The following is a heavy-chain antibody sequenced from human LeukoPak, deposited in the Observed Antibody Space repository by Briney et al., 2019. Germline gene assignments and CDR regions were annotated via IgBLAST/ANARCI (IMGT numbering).Heavy chain of an antibody. CDR3: ARGGVDDCSSTSCYVPFDY. V-gene: IGHV1-69*05. CDR1: GGTFSSYA. J-gene: IGHJ4*02. D-gene: IGHD2-2*01. CDR2: IIPIFGTA. Sequence: KXSGGTFSSYAISWVRQAPGQGLEWMGGIIPIFGTANYAQKFQGRVTITTDESTSTAYMEPSSLRSEDTAVYYCARGGVDDCSSTSCYVPFDYWGQGTLVTVSS.